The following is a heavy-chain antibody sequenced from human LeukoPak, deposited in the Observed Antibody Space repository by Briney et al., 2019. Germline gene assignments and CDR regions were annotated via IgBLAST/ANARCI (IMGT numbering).Heavy chain of an antibody. J-gene: IGHJ5*02. CDR2: ISSSGSTI. CDR3: ARDWADYYDSSEYWFDP. V-gene: IGHV3-48*03. Sequence: QLGGSLRLSCAASGFTFSSYEMNWVRRAPGKGLEWVSYISSSGSTIYYADSVKGRFTISRDNAKNSLYLQMNSLRAEDTAVYYCARDWADYYDSSEYWFDPWGQGTLVTVSS. D-gene: IGHD3-22*01. CDR1: GFTFSSYE.